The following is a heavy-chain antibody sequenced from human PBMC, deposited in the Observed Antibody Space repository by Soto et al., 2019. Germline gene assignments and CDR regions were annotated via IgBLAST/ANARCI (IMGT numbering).Heavy chain of an antibody. V-gene: IGHV1-46*03. J-gene: IGHJ1*01. CDR3: ARDSSSTHRGTDYLQH. D-gene: IGHD6-13*01. CDR1: GYTFTSYY. CDR2: INPSGCST. Sequence: QVQLVQSGAEVKKPGASVKVSCKASGYTFTSYYMHWVRQAPGQGLEWMGIINPSGCSTRYAQKFQGRVTMTRDTSTSTVYMELSSLRSEDTAVYYCARDSSSTHRGTDYLQHWCRGTLVSVSS.